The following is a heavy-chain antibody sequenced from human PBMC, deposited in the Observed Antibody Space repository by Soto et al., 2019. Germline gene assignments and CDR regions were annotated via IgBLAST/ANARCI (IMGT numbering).Heavy chain of an antibody. CDR3: ARDPAGILRILYRNDAFDI. V-gene: IGHV1-18*01. Sequence: ASVKVSCKASGYTFTSYGISWVRQAPGQGLEWMGWISAYNGNTNYAQKLQGRVTMTTDTSTSTAYMELRSLRSDDTAVYYCARDPAGILRILYRNDAFDIWGQGTMVTVSS. CDR1: GYTFTSYG. J-gene: IGHJ3*02. D-gene: IGHD2-2*02. CDR2: ISAYNGNT.